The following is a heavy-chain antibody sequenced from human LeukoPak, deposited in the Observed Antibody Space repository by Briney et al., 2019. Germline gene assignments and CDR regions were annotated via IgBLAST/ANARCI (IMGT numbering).Heavy chain of an antibody. CDR1: GFTVSSNY. D-gene: IGHD3-9*01. Sequence: GGSLRLSCAASGFTVSSNYMSWVRQAPGKGLEWVSVIYSGGSTYYADSVKGRFTISRDNSKNTLYLQMNSLRAEDTPVYYRARGKELLRYFDCLLSGYYFDYWGQGTLVTVSS. CDR3: ARGKELLRYFDCLLSGYYFDY. J-gene: IGHJ4*02. CDR2: IYSGGST. V-gene: IGHV3-53*01.